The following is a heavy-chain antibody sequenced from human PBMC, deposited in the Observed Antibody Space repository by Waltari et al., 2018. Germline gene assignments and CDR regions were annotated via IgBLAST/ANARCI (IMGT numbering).Heavy chain of an antibody. D-gene: IGHD2-15*01. J-gene: IGHJ6*03. CDR1: GGSISSYY. V-gene: IGHV4-4*07. Sequence: QVQLQESGPGLVKPSETLSLTCTVSGGSISSYYWSCIRQPAGKGREGGGRSHTRGSTNQNPSLKSRVTTSVDTSKNQFSPKLSSVTAADTAVYYCARDPGYCSGGSCYSYGYMDVWGKGTTVTISS. CDR3: ARDPGYCSGGSCYSYGYMDV. CDR2: SHTRGST.